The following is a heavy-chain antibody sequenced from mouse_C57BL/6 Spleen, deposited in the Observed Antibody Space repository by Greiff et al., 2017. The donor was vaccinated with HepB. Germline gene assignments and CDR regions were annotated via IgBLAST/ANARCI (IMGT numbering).Heavy chain of an antibody. CDR2: ISGGGGNT. D-gene: IGHD1-1*01. CDR1: GFTFSSYT. J-gene: IGHJ3*01. Sequence: EVMLVESGGGLVKPGGSLKLSCAASGFTFSSYTMSWVRQTPEKRLEWVATISGGGGNTYYPDSVKGRFTISRDNAKNTLYLQMSSLRSEDTALYYCARRDYYGSSHAWFAYWGQGTLVTVSA. CDR3: ARRDYYGSSHAWFAY. V-gene: IGHV5-9*01.